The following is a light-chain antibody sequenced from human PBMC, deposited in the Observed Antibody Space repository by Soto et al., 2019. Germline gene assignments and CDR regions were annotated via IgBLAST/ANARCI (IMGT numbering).Light chain of an antibody. J-gene: IGLJ3*02. CDR3: AAWDGSLNVVL. CDR1: SSNIGTNT. CDR2: SSN. Sequence: QSALTQPPSASGTPGQRVTISCSGSSSNIGTNTVNWYQQFPRSAPKLLMYSSNQRPSGVPDRFSGSKSGTSASLAISGLQSEDEADYYGAAWDGSLNVVLFGGGTQLTVL. V-gene: IGLV1-44*01.